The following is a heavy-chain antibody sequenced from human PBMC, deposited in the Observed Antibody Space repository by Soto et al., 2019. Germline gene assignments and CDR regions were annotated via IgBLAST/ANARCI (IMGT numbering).Heavy chain of an antibody. CDR2: IKQDGSEK. CDR3: ARDGGGDIVVVPAAIDAPNDAFDI. D-gene: IGHD2-2*01. CDR1: GFTFSSYW. J-gene: IGHJ3*02. V-gene: IGHV3-7*01. Sequence: EVQLVESGGGLVQPGGSLRLSCAASGFTFSSYWMSWVRQAPGKGLEWVANIKQDGSEKYYVDSVKGRFTISRDNAKNSLYLQMNSLRAEDTAVYYCARDGGGDIVVVPAAIDAPNDAFDIWGQGTMVTVSS.